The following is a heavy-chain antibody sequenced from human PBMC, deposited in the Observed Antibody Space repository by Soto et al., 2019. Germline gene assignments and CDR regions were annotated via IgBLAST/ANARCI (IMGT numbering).Heavy chain of an antibody. V-gene: IGHV6-1*01. CDR2: TYYRSKWYT. CDR3: TRDQDTVYDY. D-gene: IGHD5-18*01. CDR1: GGKVSSTSAG. J-gene: IGHJ4*02. Sequence: PSQTLSLTCAISGGKVSSTSAGWGWIRQSPSRGLEWLGRTYYRSKWYTDYEVSVKSRITIDADTSKNQFSLQLNSVTPEDTAVYFCTRDQDTVYDYWGQGTLVTVSS.